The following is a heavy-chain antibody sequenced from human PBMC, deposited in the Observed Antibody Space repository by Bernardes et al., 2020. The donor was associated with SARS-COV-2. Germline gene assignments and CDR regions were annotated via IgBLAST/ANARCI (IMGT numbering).Heavy chain of an antibody. CDR1: GYSLTGLP. Sequence: ASVKVSCKASGYSLTGLPINWVRQAPGKGLEWMGGLDSEDGQTIYAQKFQGRVTMIEDTSTDTAYMELNSLRSEDTAVYFCAGRTTLFGAITAFFDRWCQGTLITVSS. CDR3: AGRTTLFGAITAFFDR. D-gene: IGHD3-9*01. J-gene: IGHJ4*02. CDR2: LDSEDGQT. V-gene: IGHV1-24*01.